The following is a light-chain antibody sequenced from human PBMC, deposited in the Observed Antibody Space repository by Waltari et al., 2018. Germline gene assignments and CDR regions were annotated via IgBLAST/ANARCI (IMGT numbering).Light chain of an antibody. Sequence: QSALTQPASVSGSPGQSITISCTGTSSDIGGYNYVSWYQQHPGKAPKLMIYDVSKRPSGVSDRFSGSESGNTASLTISGLQAEDEADYYCSSYAPSSTVFGGGTKLTVL. J-gene: IGLJ2*01. CDR1: SSDIGGYNY. CDR2: DVS. CDR3: SSYAPSSTV. V-gene: IGLV2-14*03.